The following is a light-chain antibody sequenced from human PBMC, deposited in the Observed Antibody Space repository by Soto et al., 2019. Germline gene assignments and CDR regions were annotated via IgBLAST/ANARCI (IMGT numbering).Light chain of an antibody. Sequence: QSVLTQPPSVSGAPGQTITISCTGSRSNVGANYDVHWYQVLPGAGPRLLIYKNNNRPSGVPDRFSGSKSGTSASLAITGLRAEGEADYYCQSYDNILSGPLFGGGTKLTVL. CDR1: RSNVGANYD. CDR3: QSYDNILSGPL. CDR2: KNN. V-gene: IGLV1-40*01. J-gene: IGLJ3*02.